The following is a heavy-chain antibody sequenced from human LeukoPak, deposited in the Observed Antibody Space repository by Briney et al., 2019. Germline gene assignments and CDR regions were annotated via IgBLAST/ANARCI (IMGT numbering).Heavy chain of an antibody. CDR1: GYSISSGYY. CDR2: IYHSGST. CDR3: ARDHDYPDP. D-gene: IGHD4-11*01. V-gene: IGHV4-38-2*02. J-gene: IGHJ5*02. Sequence: SETLSLTCAVSGYSISSGYYWGWIRQPPGKGLEWIGSIYHSGSTYYNPSLKSRVTISVDTSKNQFSLKLSSVTAADTAVYYCARDHDYPDPWGQGTLVTVSS.